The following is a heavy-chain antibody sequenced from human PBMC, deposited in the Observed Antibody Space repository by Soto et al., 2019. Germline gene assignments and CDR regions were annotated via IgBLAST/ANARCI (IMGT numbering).Heavy chain of an antibody. CDR2: MDPNSGNQ. J-gene: IGHJ6*03. CDR1: AYTITSYD. CDR3: ARSASQNYNYYYYMDV. Sequence: ASMKVSCRASAYTITSYDIDCVHWATQQGPEWMGWMDPNSGNQGYAEKFQGRVSMTRNTSMSTAYMELSSLRAEDTAVYYCARSASQNYNYYYYMDVWGKGTTVTVSS. V-gene: IGHV1-8*01.